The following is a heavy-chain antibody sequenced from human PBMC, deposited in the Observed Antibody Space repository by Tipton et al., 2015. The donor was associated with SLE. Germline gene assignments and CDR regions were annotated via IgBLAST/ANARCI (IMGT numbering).Heavy chain of an antibody. CDR1: GGSIAIGSGW. V-gene: IGHV4-39*07. Sequence: TLSLTCTISGGSIAIGSGWGGWIRQPPGKGLEWIGTRHYRGSSYYSPSLKSRVTISVDTSKNQLSLRLTSVTAADTAVYYCASEPEGDYWGQGTLVTVSS. CDR2: RHYRGSS. J-gene: IGHJ4*02. CDR3: ASEPEGDY.